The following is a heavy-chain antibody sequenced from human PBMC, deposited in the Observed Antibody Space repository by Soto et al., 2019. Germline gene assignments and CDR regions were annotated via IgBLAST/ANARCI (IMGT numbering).Heavy chain of an antibody. V-gene: IGHV3-7*01. CDR1: GFTFTKYW. D-gene: IGHD3-22*01. Sequence: GGSLRLSCAASGFTFTKYWMGWVRQAPGKGLEWVASINEDGSEKYHVGSVEGRFTISRDNAKNSLFLQMNSLRAEDSAVYYCAKGPYSSDPHRGQGTLVTVSS. CDR2: INEDGSEK. CDR3: AKGPYSSDPH. J-gene: IGHJ4*02.